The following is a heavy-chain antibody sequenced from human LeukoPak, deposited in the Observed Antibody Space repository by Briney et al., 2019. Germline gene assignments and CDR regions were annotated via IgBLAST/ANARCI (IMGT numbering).Heavy chain of an antibody. CDR3: AKGNPYSGSSH. J-gene: IGHJ4*02. CDR1: GFTFSSYG. D-gene: IGHD1-26*01. Sequence: GGSLRLSCAASGFTFSSYGMHWVRQAPGKGLEWVAVISYDGSNKYYADSVKGRFTISRDNSKNTLYLQMNSLRAEDTAVYYCAKGNPYSGSSHWGQGTLVTVSS. V-gene: IGHV3-30*18. CDR2: ISYDGSNK.